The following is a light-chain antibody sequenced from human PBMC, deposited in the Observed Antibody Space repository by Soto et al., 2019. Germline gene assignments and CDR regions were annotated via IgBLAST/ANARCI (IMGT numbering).Light chain of an antibody. CDR1: QSINKW. Sequence: DIKMTQSPSTLSASPGDRVIITCRASQSINKWLAWCQQRPGEAPKLLIYQASHLQSGVPSRFSGSGSETEFSLTISSLQPADFATYYCQHYSHYPWTFGQGTKVEIK. J-gene: IGKJ1*01. CDR3: QHYSHYPWT. CDR2: QAS. V-gene: IGKV1-5*03.